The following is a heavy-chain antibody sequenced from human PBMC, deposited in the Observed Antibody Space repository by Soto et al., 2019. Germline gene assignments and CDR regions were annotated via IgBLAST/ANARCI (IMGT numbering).Heavy chain of an antibody. J-gene: IGHJ1*01. V-gene: IGHV3-30*18. CDR2: ISYDGNNK. CDR1: GFTFSTYG. D-gene: IGHD5-18*01. CDR3: AKDLDSGYSYSPPSGY. Sequence: QVQLVESGGGVVQPGRSLRLSCAASGFTFSTYGMHWVRQAPGKGLEWVAVISYDGNNKYYADSVKGRFTISRDNSKNTLYLQMNNLRAEDTAVYYCAKDLDSGYSYSPPSGYWGQGTLVTVSS.